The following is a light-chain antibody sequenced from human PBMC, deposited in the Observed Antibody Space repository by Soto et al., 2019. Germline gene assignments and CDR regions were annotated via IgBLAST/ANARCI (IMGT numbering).Light chain of an antibody. Sequence: QSALAQPASVSGSPGQSITTSCTGTSSDVGAYNFVSWYQHHPGRAPKLIIYEVTIRPSGVSNRFSGSKSGNTASLTISGLQAEDEADYYCSSYTTSAPYVFGIGTKVTVL. CDR2: EVT. V-gene: IGLV2-14*01. CDR3: SSYTTSAPYV. J-gene: IGLJ1*01. CDR1: SSDVGAYNF.